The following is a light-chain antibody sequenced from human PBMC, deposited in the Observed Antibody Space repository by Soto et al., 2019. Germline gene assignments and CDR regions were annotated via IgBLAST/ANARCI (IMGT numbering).Light chain of an antibody. V-gene: IGKV1-39*01. CDR1: QSISTS. J-gene: IGKJ5*01. CDR2: TSS. Sequence: DIQLTQSPSSLSASVGDRVTISCRASQSISTSLNWYQQKPGKAPNLLIFTSSNLESGVPSRFSGSGSGTDFTLTISSLQPEDFATYYCQQSYNAPITFGQGTRLEIK. CDR3: QQSYNAPIT.